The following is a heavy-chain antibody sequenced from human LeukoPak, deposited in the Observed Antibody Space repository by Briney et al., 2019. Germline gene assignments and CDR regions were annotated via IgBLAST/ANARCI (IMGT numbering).Heavy chain of an antibody. CDR1: GGTFSSYA. D-gene: IGHD4-17*01. CDR2: IIPIFGTA. Sequence: ASVKVSCKASGGTFSSYAISGVRQARGQGLEWMGGIIPIFGTANYAQKFQGRVTITADESTSTAYMELSSLRSEDTAVYYCAGDYGDFDYWGQGTLVTVSS. J-gene: IGHJ4*02. V-gene: IGHV1-69*13. CDR3: AGDYGDFDY.